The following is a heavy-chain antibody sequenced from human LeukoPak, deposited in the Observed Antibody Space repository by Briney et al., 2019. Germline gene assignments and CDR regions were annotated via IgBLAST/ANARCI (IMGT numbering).Heavy chain of an antibody. CDR1: GFTVSSRY. J-gene: IGHJ4*02. Sequence: TGGSLRLSCAVSGFTVSSRYKSWVRQAPGKGLEWVSFIYTDGSTYYAESVKGRFTISRDISKNTAYLQMNSLRAEDTALYFCAVYYYGSFPPTNFDYWGQGTLVTVSS. CDR2: IYTDGST. V-gene: IGHV3-66*01. D-gene: IGHD3-10*01. CDR3: AVYYYGSFPPTNFDY.